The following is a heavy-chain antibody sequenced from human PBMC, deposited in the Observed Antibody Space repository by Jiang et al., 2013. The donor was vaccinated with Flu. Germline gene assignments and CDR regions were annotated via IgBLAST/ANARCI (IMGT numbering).Heavy chain of an antibody. J-gene: IGHJ6*03. CDR2: IYYSGST. CDR1: GSISSSSYY. CDR3: ARVPGPYCSSTSCYRVKYYYYYYMDV. Sequence: GSISSSSYYWGWIRQPPGKGLEWIGSIYYSGSTYYNPSLKSRVTISVDTSKNQFSPKLSSVTAADTAVYYCARVPGPYCSSTSCYRVKYYYYYYMDVWGKGTTVTVSS. D-gene: IGHD2-2*02. V-gene: IGHV4-39*07.